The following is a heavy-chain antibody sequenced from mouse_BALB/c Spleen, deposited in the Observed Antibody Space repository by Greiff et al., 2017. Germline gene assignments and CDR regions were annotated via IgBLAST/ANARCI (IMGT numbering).Heavy chain of an antibody. CDR2: ISYDGSN. Sequence: VQLQQSGPGLVKPSQSLSLTCSVTGYSITSGYYWNWIRQFPGNKLEWMGYISYDGSNNYNPSLKNRISITRDTSKNQFFLKLNSVTTEDTATYYCARDDAWFAYWGQGTLVTVSA. CDR3: ARDDAWFAY. CDR1: GYSITSGYY. J-gene: IGHJ3*01. V-gene: IGHV3-6*02.